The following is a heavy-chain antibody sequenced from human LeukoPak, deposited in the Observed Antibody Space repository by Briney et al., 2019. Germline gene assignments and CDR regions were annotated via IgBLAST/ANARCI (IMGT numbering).Heavy chain of an antibody. J-gene: IGHJ4*02. D-gene: IGHD3-22*01. V-gene: IGHV1-69*04. CDR3: ARGISSGYYRLDY. CDR1: GGTFSSYA. CDR2: IIPILGIA. Sequence: SVKVSCKASGGTFSSYAISWVRQAPGQGLEWMGRIIPILGIANYVQKFQGRVTITADKSTSTAYMELSSLRSEDTAVYYCARGISSGYYRLDYWGQGTLVTVSS.